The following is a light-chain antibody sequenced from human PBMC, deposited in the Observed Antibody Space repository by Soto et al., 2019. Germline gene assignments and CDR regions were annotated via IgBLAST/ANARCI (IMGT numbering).Light chain of an antibody. V-gene: IGKV3-15*01. CDR2: GAS. J-gene: IGKJ1*01. Sequence: EIVMTQSPAALSVSPGEGATLSCRASQSVSSKLAWYQQKPGQAPRLLIYGASTRATGIPARFSGSGSGTEFTLIISSLQSEDSAVYYCQQYNSWLWTFGQGTKVDI. CDR1: QSVSSK. CDR3: QQYNSWLWT.